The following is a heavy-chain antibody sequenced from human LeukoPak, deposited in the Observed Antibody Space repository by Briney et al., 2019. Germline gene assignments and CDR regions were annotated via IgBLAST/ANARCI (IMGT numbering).Heavy chain of an antibody. V-gene: IGHV1-2*02. CDR1: GYTFTGYY. D-gene: IGHD5-18*01. Sequence: GASVKVSCKASGYTFTGYYMHWVRQAPGQGLEWVGWINPNSGGTNYGQKFQGRVTMTRDTSISTAYMELSRLRSDDTAVYYCARSRTAMVLDYWGQGTLVTVSS. J-gene: IGHJ4*02. CDR2: INPNSGGT. CDR3: ARSRTAMVLDY.